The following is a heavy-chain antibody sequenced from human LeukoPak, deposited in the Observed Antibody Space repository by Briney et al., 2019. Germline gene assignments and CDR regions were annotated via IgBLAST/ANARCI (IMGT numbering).Heavy chain of an antibody. CDR1: GFSVSTNY. V-gene: IGHV3-53*01. D-gene: IGHD4-23*01. Sequence: GGSLRLSLAASGFSVSTNYMSWVRQTPGKGLGWVSAIFSGASTYNADSVKGRFLVSRDNSKNTLYLQMHSLRGEDTAVYYCASGNPCDYWGQGTLVTVSS. CDR2: IFSGAST. CDR3: ASGNPCDY. J-gene: IGHJ4*02.